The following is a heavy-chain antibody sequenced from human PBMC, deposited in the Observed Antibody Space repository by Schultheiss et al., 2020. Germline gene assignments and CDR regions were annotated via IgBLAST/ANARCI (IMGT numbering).Heavy chain of an antibody. J-gene: IGHJ5*02. Sequence: SVKVSCKASGGTFSSYAISWVRQAPGQGLEWMGRIIPILGIANYAQKFQGRVTITADKSTSTAYMELSSLTSDDTAVYYCARDSGSTLTTFGPPGHPWGQGTLVTVSS. CDR3: ARDSGSTLTTFGPPGHP. D-gene: IGHD4-17*01. CDR2: IIPILGIA. CDR1: GGTFSSYA. V-gene: IGHV1-69*04.